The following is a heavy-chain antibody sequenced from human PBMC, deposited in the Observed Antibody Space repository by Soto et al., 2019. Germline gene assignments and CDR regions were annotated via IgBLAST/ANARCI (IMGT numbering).Heavy chain of an antibody. V-gene: IGHV4-38-2*02. D-gene: IGHD3-3*02. CDR3: ARDPRAQHIWVNWFDP. J-gene: IGHJ5*02. CDR2: IYHSGST. CDR1: GYSISSGYY. Sequence: PSETLSLTCAVSGYSISSGYYWGWIRQPPGKGLEWIGSIYHSGSTYYNPSLKSRVTISVDTSKNQFSLKLSSVTAADTAVYYCARDPRAQHIWVNWFDPWGQGALVTVSS.